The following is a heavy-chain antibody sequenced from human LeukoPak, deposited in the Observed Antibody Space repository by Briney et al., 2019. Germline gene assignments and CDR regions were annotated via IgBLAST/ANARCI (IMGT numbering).Heavy chain of an antibody. J-gene: IGHJ4*02. CDR3: ATEWYSSGWYGDY. D-gene: IGHD6-19*01. CDR2: IYSGGST. CDR1: GFTVSSNH. Sequence: TGGSLRLSCAASGFTVSSNHMSWVRQAPGKGLEWVSVIYSGGSTYYADSVKGRFTISRDNSKNTLYLQMNSLRAEDTAVYYCATEWYSSGWYGDYWGQGTLVTVSS. V-gene: IGHV3-66*01.